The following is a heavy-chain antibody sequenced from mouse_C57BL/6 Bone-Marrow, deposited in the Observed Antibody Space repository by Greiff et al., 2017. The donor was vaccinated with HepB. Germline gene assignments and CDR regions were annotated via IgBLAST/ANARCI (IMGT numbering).Heavy chain of an antibody. CDR2: IWSGGST. D-gene: IGHD1-1*01. Sequence: VKLMESGPGLVQPSQSLSITCTVSGFSLTSYGVHWVRQSPGKGLEWLGVIWSGGSTDYNAAFISRLSISKDNSKSQVFFKMNSLQADDTAIYYCARSYGSSYVAWFAYWGQGTLVTVSA. CDR1: GFSLTSYG. V-gene: IGHV2-2*01. J-gene: IGHJ3*01. CDR3: ARSYGSSYVAWFAY.